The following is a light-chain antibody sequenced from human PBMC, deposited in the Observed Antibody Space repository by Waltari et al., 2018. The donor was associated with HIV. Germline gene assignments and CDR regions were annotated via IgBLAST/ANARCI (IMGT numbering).Light chain of an antibody. CDR3: VGWDGSLSGYV. CDR1: SSNIGNDN. V-gene: IGLV1-47*01. Sequence: QSVLTQPPPASGTPGQTVTISCSGSSSNIGNDNVYWYQQLPGMTPKLLIYKNYQRPSGVPDRFAGSKSGTSASLAISGLRSEDEADYYCVGWDGSLSGYVFGAGTTVTVL. J-gene: IGLJ1*01. CDR2: KNY.